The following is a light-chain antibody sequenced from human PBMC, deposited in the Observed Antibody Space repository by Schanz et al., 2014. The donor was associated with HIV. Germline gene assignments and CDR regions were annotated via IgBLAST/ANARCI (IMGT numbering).Light chain of an antibody. CDR1: SSDIGGYKS. CDR2: DVI. V-gene: IGLV2-14*03. CDR3: SSSSTNTCV. Sequence: QSALTQPASVSGSPGQSISISCTGSSSDIGGYKSVSWYQQHPDKVPKLVIYDVIKRPSGVSNRFSGSKSGNTASLTISGLQAEDEAEYYCSSSSTNTCVFGGGTKLTVL. J-gene: IGLJ3*02.